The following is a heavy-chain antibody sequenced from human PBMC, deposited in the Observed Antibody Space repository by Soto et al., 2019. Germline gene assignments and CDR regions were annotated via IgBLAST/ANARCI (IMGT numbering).Heavy chain of an antibody. CDR1: GYSFTDYH. CDR2: INPKSGGT. V-gene: IGHV1-2*04. J-gene: IGHJ6*03. CDR3: ARGHSTDGSNGACALLYNHEMDV. D-gene: IGHD2-8*01. Sequence: ASVQVSCKASGYSFTDYHIHWVRQAPGQGLEWLGRINPKSGGTSTAQKFQGWGTMTRDRSISTVYMELTRLRSDDTAVYLCARGHSTDGSNGACALLYNHEMDVWGK.